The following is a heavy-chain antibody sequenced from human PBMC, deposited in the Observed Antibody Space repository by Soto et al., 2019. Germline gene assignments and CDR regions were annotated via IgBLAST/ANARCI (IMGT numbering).Heavy chain of an antibody. V-gene: IGHV3-33*06. Sequence: AGGSLRLSCAASGFTFSSYGMHWVRQAPGKGLEWVAVIWYDGSYKYYADSVKGRFTISRDNSKNTLYLQMNSLRAEDTAVYYCAKDPFPIDDYFDYWGQGTLVTVSS. CDR2: IWYDGSYK. D-gene: IGHD2-21*01. J-gene: IGHJ4*02. CDR3: AKDPFPIDDYFDY. CDR1: GFTFSSYG.